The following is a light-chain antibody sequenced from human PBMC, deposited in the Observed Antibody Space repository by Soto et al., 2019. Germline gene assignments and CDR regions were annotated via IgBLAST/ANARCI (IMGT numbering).Light chain of an antibody. Sequence: GCAQSPSTLSLSPGARATLSCRASQSISSYLGWYQQKPGKAPNLLIYDASTWASGIPSRFRGGGSGTDFTLTISSLQPEDFATYYCQQVNVYPSTFGGGTKVDIK. V-gene: IGKV3-11*01. CDR2: DAS. J-gene: IGKJ4*01. CDR3: QQVNVYPST. CDR1: QSISSY.